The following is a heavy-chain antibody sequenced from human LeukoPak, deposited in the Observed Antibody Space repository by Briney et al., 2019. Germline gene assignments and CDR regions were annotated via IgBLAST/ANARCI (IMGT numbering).Heavy chain of an antibody. D-gene: IGHD3-3*01. CDR1: GGSISSGSYS. CDR3: ARVPTIPPLFDY. V-gene: IGHV4-30-2*01. Sequence: SETLSLTCAVSGGSISSGSYSWSWIRQPPGKGLEWIGYIYHTGSNYYNPSLKSRVTISVDRSKNQFSLKLSSVTAADTAVYYCARVPTIPPLFDYWCQGTLVTVSS. J-gene: IGHJ4*02. CDR2: IYHTGSN.